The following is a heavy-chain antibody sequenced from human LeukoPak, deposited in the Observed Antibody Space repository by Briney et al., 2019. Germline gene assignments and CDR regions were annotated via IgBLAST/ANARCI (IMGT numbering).Heavy chain of an antibody. V-gene: IGHV1-2*02. J-gene: IGHJ3*02. CDR1: GYTFTGYY. D-gene: IGHD1-26*01. CDR3: ARDSSGSHFLGAFDI. Sequence: GASVKVSCKASGYTFTGYYMHWVRQAPGQGLEWMGWINPNSGGTNYAQKFQGRVIMTRDTSISTTYMELSRLRSDDTAVYYCARDSSGSHFLGAFDIWGQGTMVTVSS. CDR2: INPNSGGT.